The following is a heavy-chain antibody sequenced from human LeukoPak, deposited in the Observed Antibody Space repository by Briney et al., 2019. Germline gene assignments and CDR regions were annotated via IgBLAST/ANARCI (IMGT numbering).Heavy chain of an antibody. CDR3: ARGVYIAAAQYGY. Sequence: PSETLSLTCTVSGGSISSYYWSWIRQPPGKGMEWIGYIYYSGTTNYNPSLKSRVTISVDTSKNQFSLKLSSVTAADTAVYYCARGVYIAAAQYGYWGQGTLVTVSS. CDR2: IYYSGTT. D-gene: IGHD6-13*01. V-gene: IGHV4-59*01. J-gene: IGHJ4*02. CDR1: GGSISSYY.